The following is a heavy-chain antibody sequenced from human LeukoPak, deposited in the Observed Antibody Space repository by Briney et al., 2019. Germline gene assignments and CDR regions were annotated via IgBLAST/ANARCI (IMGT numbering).Heavy chain of an antibody. J-gene: IGHJ4*02. CDR2: ISGSGGST. CDR3: AKIGFSSGSYYYKAYDFDY. CDR1: GFTFSSYG. V-gene: IGHV3-23*01. D-gene: IGHD3-10*01. Sequence: PGGSLRLSCAASGFTFSSYGMSWVRQAPGKGLEWVSAISGSGGSTYYADSVKGRFTISRDNSKNTLYLQMNSLRAEDTAVYYCAKIGFSSGSYYYKAYDFDYWGQGTLVTVSS.